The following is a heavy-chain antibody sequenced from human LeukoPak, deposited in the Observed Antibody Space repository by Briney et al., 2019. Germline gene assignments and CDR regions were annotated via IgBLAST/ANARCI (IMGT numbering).Heavy chain of an antibody. CDR3: ARMVAAAGRKGYFDY. J-gene: IGHJ4*02. CDR1: GGSISSSSYY. D-gene: IGHD6-13*01. CDR2: IYYSGST. Sequence: PSETLSLTCTVSGGSISSSSYYWGWIRQPPGKGLDWIGSIYYSGSTYYNPSLKSRVTISVDTSKNQFSLKLSSVTAADTAVYYCARMVAAAGRKGYFDYWGQGTLVTVSS. V-gene: IGHV4-39*07.